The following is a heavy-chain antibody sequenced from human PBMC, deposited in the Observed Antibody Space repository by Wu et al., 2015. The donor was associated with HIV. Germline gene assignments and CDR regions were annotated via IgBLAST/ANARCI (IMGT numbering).Heavy chain of an antibody. CDR2: IHANNGGT. CDR3: ARAEGLIDSSGMDV. D-gene: IGHD3-22*01. CDR1: GYTFTDYY. J-gene: IGHJ6*02. V-gene: IGHV1-2*02. Sequence: QVQLVQSGAEVKKPGASMKVSCKASGYTFTDYYMHWVRQAPGQGLEWMGWIHANNGGTNYARKFQARVTMTRDTSISTAYMELTRLRSDDTAVYYCARAEGLIDSSGMDVWGQGTTVTVSS.